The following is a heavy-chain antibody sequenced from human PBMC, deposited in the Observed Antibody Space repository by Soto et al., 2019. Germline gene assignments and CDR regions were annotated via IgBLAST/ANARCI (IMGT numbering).Heavy chain of an antibody. CDR2: IIPIFGTA. J-gene: IGHJ6*02. V-gene: IGHV1-69*13. Sequence: SVKVSCKASGGTFSSYAISWVRQAPGQGLEWMGGIIPIFGTANYAQKFQGRVTITADESTSTAYMELSSLRSEDTAVYYCARDHRVDYGGNSEYYYYYGMDVWGQGTTVTVSS. CDR1: GGTFSSYA. CDR3: ARDHRVDYGGNSEYYYYYGMDV. D-gene: IGHD4-17*01.